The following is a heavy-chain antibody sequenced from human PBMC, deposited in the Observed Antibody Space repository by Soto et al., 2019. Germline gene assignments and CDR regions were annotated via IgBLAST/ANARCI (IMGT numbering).Heavy chain of an antibody. CDR3: ARLRWEQPWVFDY. J-gene: IGHJ4*02. CDR1: GGSFSGYY. CDR2: INHSGGT. Sequence: SETLSLTCAVYGGSFSGYYWSWIRQPPVKGLEWIGEINHSGGTNYNPSLKSRVTISVDTSKNQFSLELSSVNAADTAVYYCARLRWEQPWVFDYWGQGTLVTVSS. V-gene: IGHV4-34*01. D-gene: IGHD1-26*01.